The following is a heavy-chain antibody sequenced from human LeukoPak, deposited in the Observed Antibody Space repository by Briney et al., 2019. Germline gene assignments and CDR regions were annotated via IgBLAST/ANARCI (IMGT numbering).Heavy chain of an antibody. D-gene: IGHD2-2*01. J-gene: IGHJ3*02. CDR2: IYTSGST. Sequence: SETLSLTGTGSGGSISSYYWSWIRQPAGKGLEWIGRIYTSGSTNYNPSLKSRVTMSVDTSKNQFSLKLSSVTAADTAVYYCARDLGSRLDDAFDIWGQGTMVTVSS. CDR3: ARDLGSRLDDAFDI. V-gene: IGHV4-4*07. CDR1: GGSISSYY.